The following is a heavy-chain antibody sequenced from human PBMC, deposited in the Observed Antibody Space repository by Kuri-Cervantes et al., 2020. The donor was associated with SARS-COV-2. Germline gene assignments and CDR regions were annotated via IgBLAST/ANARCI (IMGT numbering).Heavy chain of an antibody. CDR1: GYSISSGYY. J-gene: IGHJ3*02. V-gene: IGHV4-38-2*01. Sequence: SQTLSLTCAVSGYSISSGYYWGWIRQPPGKGLEWIGSIYHSGSTYYNPSLKSRVTISVDTSKNQFSLKLSSVTAADTAVYYCARMPDYDFWSGYLNDAFDIWGQGTMVTVSS. D-gene: IGHD3-3*01. CDR2: IYHSGST. CDR3: ARMPDYDFWSGYLNDAFDI.